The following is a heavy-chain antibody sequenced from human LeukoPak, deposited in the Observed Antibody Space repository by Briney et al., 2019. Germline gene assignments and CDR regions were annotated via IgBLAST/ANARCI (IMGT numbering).Heavy chain of an antibody. CDR3: ARLVVVPAALAFDY. CDR2: IYHSGST. J-gene: IGHJ4*02. CDR1: GYSISSGYY. D-gene: IGHD2-2*01. Sequence: SETLSLTSAVSGYSISSGYYWGWIRQPPGKGLEWIGSIYHSGSTYYNPSLKSRVTISVDTSKNQFSLKLSSVTAADTAVYYCARLVVVPAALAFDYWGQGTLVTVSS. V-gene: IGHV4-38-2*01.